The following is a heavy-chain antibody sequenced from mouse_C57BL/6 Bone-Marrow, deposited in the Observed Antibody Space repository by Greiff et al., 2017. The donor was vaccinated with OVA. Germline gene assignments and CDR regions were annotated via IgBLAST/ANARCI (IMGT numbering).Heavy chain of an antibody. D-gene: IGHD2-2*01. CDR3: GRWLRWYFDV. J-gene: IGHJ1*01. CDR2: ISYDGSN. Sequence: EVKLEESGPGLVKPSQSLTLTCSVSGYSFTSYYFCYLIRPLPGNILELMGYISYDGSNNYNPSLKNRISITRETSKNQFFLKLNSVTTEDTATYYCGRWLRWYFDVWGSGTTVTVSS. CDR1: GYSFTSYYF. V-gene: IGHV3-6*01.